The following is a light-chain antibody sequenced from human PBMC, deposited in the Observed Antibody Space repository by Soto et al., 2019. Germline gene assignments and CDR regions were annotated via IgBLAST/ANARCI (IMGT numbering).Light chain of an antibody. CDR3: HQSYSTPLYT. CDR1: QSISSY. CDR2: AAS. J-gene: IGKJ2*01. V-gene: IGKV1-39*01. Sequence: DIQMTQSPSYLSASVGARVTITCRASQSISSYLYWYQQKPGEAPNLLIYAASSLQSGVQSRYCGSGSGTDFTLTISSLQPEDFATYYCHQSYSTPLYTFSQATKLKIK.